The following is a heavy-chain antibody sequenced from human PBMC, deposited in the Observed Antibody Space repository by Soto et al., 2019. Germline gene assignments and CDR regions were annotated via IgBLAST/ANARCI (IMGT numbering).Heavy chain of an antibody. D-gene: IGHD1-26*01. CDR1: GFTFDDYA. CDR2: ISWNSGNI. CDR3: ATAGGYSVYYYMDV. Sequence: EVQLVESGGGLVQPGRSLRLSCAASGFTFDDYAMHWVRQAPGKGLEWVSGISWNSGNIGYADSVKGRFTISRDNAKNSLYLQMNSLRAEDTALYYCATAGGYSVYYYMDVWGKGTTVTVSS. V-gene: IGHV3-9*01. J-gene: IGHJ6*03.